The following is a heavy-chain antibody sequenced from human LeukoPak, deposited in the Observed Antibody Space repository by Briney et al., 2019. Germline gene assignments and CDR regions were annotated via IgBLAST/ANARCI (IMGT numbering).Heavy chain of an antibody. CDR2: IYTSGST. J-gene: IGHJ5*02. CDR3: ARDHHDCSSTSCPNWFDP. Sequence: SETLSLTCTVSGGSISSYYWSWLRQPAGKGLEWIGRIYTSGSTNYNPSLKSRVTMSVDTSKNQFSLKLSSVTAADTAVYYCARDHHDCSSTSCPNWFDPWGQGTLVTVSS. CDR1: GGSISSYY. V-gene: IGHV4-4*07. D-gene: IGHD2-2*01.